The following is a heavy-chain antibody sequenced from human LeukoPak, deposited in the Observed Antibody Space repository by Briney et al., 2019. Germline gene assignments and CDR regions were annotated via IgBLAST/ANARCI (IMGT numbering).Heavy chain of an antibody. V-gene: IGHV3-23*01. CDR1: GFTFSSYA. Sequence: GGSLRLSCAASGFTFSSYAMSWVRQAPGKGLEWVSAISGSGGSTYYADSVKGRFTISRDNSKNTLYLQMNGLRAEDTAVYYCANSYDILTGYYPFDYWGQGTLVTVSS. J-gene: IGHJ4*02. CDR3: ANSYDILTGYYPFDY. CDR2: ISGSGGST. D-gene: IGHD3-9*01.